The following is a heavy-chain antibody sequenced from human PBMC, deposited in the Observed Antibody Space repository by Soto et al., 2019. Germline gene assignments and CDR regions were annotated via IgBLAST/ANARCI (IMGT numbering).Heavy chain of an antibody. J-gene: IGHJ5*02. CDR3: AKGRSNWFDP. CDR1: GFTFSTYA. Sequence: GGSLRLSCAASGFTFSTYAMTWVRQAPGKGPEWVSSVSASGVSTYYADSVKGRFTIPRDNSKNTLYLQMNSLRAEDTAVYYCAKGRSNWFDPWGQGSLVPVSS. CDR2: VSASGVST. V-gene: IGHV3-23*01.